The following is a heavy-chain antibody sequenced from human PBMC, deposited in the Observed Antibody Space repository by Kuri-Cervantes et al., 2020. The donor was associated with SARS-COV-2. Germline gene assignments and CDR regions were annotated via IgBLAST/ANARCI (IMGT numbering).Heavy chain of an antibody. V-gene: IGHV4-59*01. J-gene: IGHJ5*02. CDR2: IYYSGST. Sequence: GSLRLSCTVSGGSISSYYWSWIRQPPGKGLEWIGYIYYSGSTNYNPSLKSRVTISVDTSKNQFSLKLSSVTAADTAVYYCARGLMGYCTGGVCPTRIDPWGQGTLVTVSS. CDR3: ARGLMGYCTGGVCPTRIDP. D-gene: IGHD2-8*02. CDR1: GGSISSYY.